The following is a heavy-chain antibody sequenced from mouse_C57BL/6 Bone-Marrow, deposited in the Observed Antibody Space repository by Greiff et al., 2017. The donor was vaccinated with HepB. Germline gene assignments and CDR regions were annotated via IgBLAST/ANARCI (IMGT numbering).Heavy chain of an antibody. Sequence: EVQRVESGGDLVKPGGSLKLSCAASGFTFSSYGMSWVRQTPDKRLEWVATISSGGSYTYYPDSVKGRFTISRDNAKNTLYLQMSSLKSEDTAMYYCARHDYSNYAMDYWGQGTSVTVSS. CDR1: GFTFSSYG. CDR3: ARHDYSNYAMDY. J-gene: IGHJ4*01. CDR2: ISSGGSYT. D-gene: IGHD2-5*01. V-gene: IGHV5-6*01.